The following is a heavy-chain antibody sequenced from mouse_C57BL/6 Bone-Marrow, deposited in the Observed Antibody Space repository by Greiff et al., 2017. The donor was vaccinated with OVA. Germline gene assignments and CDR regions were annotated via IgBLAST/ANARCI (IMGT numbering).Heavy chain of an antibody. CDR3: ARGSYYYGSSYFDY. CDR1: GYTFTSYG. Sequence: VQLQESGAELARPGASVKLSCKASGYTFTSYGISWVKQRTGQGLEWIGEIYPRSGNTYYNEKFKGKATLTADKSSSTAYMELRSLTSEDSAVYFCARGSYYYGSSYFDYWGQGTTLTVSS. CDR2: IYPRSGNT. V-gene: IGHV1-81*01. D-gene: IGHD1-1*01. J-gene: IGHJ2*01.